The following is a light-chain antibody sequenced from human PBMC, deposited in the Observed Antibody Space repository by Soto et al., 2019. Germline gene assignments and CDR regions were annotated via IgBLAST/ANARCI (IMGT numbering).Light chain of an antibody. CDR1: QNINSE. J-gene: IGKJ5*01. CDR2: KAS. Sequence: DIQMTQSPSTLSASVGDRVTIACRASQNINSELAWYQQKPGKAPNLLIYKASSLESGVPLRFSGSGSGTEFTLTISSLQPDDSATYYCQQFKRYPVTFGQGTRLEIK. CDR3: QQFKRYPVT. V-gene: IGKV1-5*03.